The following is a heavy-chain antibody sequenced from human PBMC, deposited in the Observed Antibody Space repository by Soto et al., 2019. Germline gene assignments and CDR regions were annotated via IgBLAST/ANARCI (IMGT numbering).Heavy chain of an antibody. V-gene: IGHV4-59*01. Sequence: SETLSLTCTVSGGSISSYYWSWIRQPPGKGLEWIGYFYYSGSTNYNPSLKSRVTISVDTSKNQFSLKLSSVTAADTAVYYCARGQEWELLLDYWGQGTLVTVSS. CDR3: ARGQEWELLLDY. D-gene: IGHD1-26*01. CDR2: FYYSGST. CDR1: GGSISSYY. J-gene: IGHJ4*02.